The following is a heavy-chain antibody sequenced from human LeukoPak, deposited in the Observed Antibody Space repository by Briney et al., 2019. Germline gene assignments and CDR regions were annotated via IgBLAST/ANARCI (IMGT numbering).Heavy chain of an antibody. CDR3: ASPSGGRYRDDALDI. CDR1: GGSVTSGSYY. J-gene: IGHJ3*02. Sequence: PSETLSLTCTVSGGSVTSGSYYWSWIRQPPGKTLEWIGYISYTGTTNYNPSLRSRVTISVDMSMNQIFLKLNSVTAADTAVYHCASPSGGRYRDDALDIWGQETMVTVSS. V-gene: IGHV4-61*01. CDR2: ISYTGTT. D-gene: IGHD3-10*01.